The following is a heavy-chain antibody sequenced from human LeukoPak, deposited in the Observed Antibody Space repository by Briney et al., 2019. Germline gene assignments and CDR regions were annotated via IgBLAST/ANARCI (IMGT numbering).Heavy chain of an antibody. V-gene: IGHV4-34*01. CDR2: INHSGST. J-gene: IGHJ4*02. D-gene: IGHD3-9*01. CDR1: GGSFSGYY. Sequence: SETLSLTCAVYGGSFSGYYWSWIRQPPGKGLEWIGEINHSGSTNYNPSLKSRVTISVDTSKNQFSLKLSSVTAADTAVYYCARGQPSLVLRYFDWLLFHNWGQGTLVTVSS. CDR3: ARGQPSLVLRYFDWLLFHN.